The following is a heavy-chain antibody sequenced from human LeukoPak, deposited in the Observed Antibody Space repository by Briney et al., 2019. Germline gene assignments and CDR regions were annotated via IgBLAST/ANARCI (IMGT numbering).Heavy chain of an antibody. D-gene: IGHD3-9*01. J-gene: IGHJ4*02. Sequence: ASVKVSCKASGYTFTSYDINWVRQATGQGLEWMGWMNPNSGNTGYAQKFQGRVTMTRNTSISTAYMELSGLRSEDTAVYYCARGLYDILTGYYPFGYWGQGTLVTVSS. CDR2: MNPNSGNT. CDR3: ARGLYDILTGYYPFGY. V-gene: IGHV1-8*01. CDR1: GYTFTSYD.